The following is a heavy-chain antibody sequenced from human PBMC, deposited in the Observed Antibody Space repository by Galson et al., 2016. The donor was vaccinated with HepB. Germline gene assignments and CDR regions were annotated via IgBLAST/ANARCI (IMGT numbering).Heavy chain of an antibody. D-gene: IGHD3-22*01. CDR3: ARGYDSGAYYFDY. V-gene: IGHV3-48*02. CDR2: ITSSSSTI. CDR1: GFTFSSLS. Sequence: SLRLSCAASGFTFSSLSMHWVRQAPGKGLEWLSYITSSSSTIYYADSVKGRFTISRDNAKKSLYLQMNSLRDEDTAVYYCARGYDSGAYYFDYWGQGTLVTVSS. J-gene: IGHJ4*02.